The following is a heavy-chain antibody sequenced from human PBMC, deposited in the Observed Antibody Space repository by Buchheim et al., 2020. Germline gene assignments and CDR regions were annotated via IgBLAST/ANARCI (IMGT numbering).Heavy chain of an antibody. Sequence: EVQLEESGGGLIQPGGSLRLSCAASGFTFSRYWMHWVRQTPGKGLVWVSRINIEGSGMDYADSVKGRFIISRDNTKNTLYLQMNSLTAEDTALYYCVRGGLGPFDYWGQGT. CDR1: GFTFSRYW. J-gene: IGHJ4*02. V-gene: IGHV3-74*01. CDR2: INIEGSGM. CDR3: VRGGLGPFDY. D-gene: IGHD3-10*01.